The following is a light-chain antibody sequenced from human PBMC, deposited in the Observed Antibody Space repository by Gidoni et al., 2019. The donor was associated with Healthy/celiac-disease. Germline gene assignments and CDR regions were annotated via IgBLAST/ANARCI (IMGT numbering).Light chain of an antibody. J-gene: IGKJ1*01. V-gene: IGKV3-15*01. CDR1: QSVSSN. CDR3: QQYNNGLTWT. Sequence: IVMTQSPATLSVSPGERATLSCRASQSVSSNLAWYQQKPSQAPRLLIDGASTRATGIPARFRGSGSGTEFTLTISSLQSEDFAVYYCQQYNNGLTWTFGQGTKVEIK. CDR2: GAS.